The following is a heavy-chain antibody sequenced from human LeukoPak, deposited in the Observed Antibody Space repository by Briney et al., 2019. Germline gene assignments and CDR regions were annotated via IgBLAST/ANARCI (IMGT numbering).Heavy chain of an antibody. CDR1: GGSISSSNYY. CDR2: IHYSETT. Sequence: SETLSLTCSVSGGSISSSNYYWGWIRQPPGKGLEWIGNIHYSETTYYNPSLKSRVTISVDTSKNHFSLKLSSVTAADTAVYYCARGLHVDTAMVQYYFDYWGQGTLVTVSS. J-gene: IGHJ4*02. CDR3: ARGLHVDTAMVQYYFDY. D-gene: IGHD5-18*01. V-gene: IGHV4-39*02.